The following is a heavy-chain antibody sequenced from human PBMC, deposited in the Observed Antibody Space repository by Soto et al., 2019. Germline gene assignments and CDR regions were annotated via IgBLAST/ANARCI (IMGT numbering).Heavy chain of an antibody. CDR1: GFRFSGYG. CDR3: AKDRECEHYNGWPQGS. CDR2: ISDDGSNK. D-gene: IGHD6-19*01. J-gene: IGHJ5*01. Sequence: GGSLRLSCAASGFRFSGYGMHWVRQAPGKGLEWLAAISDDGSNKYYGDSVKGRFTISRDNSKNTLYLQINSLRAEDTAVYYCAKDRECEHYNGWPQGSWGHVTQVTVSS. V-gene: IGHV3-30*18.